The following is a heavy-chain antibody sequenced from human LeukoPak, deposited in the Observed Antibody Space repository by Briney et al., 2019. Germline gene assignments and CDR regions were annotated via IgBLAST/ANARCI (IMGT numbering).Heavy chain of an antibody. J-gene: IGHJ5*02. CDR3: ARGFAWLDN. V-gene: IGHV3-7*05. D-gene: IGHD3-16*01. CDR2: VNEDGSEK. Sequence: PGGSLRLSCEVSGFTLRTYWMTWVRQAPGKGLKWVASVNEDGSEKYLVDSVKGRFTISRDNAKSSLFLQLHSLGAEDTAVYYCARGFAWLDNWGQGTRVTVFS. CDR1: GFTLRTYW.